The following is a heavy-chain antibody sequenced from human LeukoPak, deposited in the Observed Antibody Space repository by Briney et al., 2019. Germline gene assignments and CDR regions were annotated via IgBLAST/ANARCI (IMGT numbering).Heavy chain of an antibody. Sequence: GGSLSLSWEASGFTFSSNWMHWVRQAPGKGLVWVSRINEDGSTTNYADSVKGRSTIFRDNAKNTLYLQMNSLRAEDTAVCYCVRDLGGRSGHWGQGTLVTVSS. CDR2: INEDGSTT. CDR1: GFTFSSNW. CDR3: VRDLGGRSGH. D-gene: IGHD1-26*01. J-gene: IGHJ4*02. V-gene: IGHV3-74*01.